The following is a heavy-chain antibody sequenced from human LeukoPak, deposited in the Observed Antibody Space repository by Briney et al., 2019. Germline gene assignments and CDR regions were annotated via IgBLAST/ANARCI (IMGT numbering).Heavy chain of an antibody. CDR3: ARDYCSSTSCYGYFDY. CDR1: GYTFTGYY. D-gene: IGHD2-2*01. J-gene: IGHJ4*02. Sequence: GASVKVSCKASGYTFTGYYMHWVRRAPGQGLEWMGWINPNSGGTNYAQKSQGRVTMTRDTSISTAYMELSRLRSDDTAVYYCARDYCSSTSCYGYFDYWGQGTLVTASS. CDR2: INPNSGGT. V-gene: IGHV1-2*02.